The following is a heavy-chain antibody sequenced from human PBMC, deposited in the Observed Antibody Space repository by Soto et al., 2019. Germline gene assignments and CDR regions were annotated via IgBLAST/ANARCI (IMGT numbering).Heavy chain of an antibody. CDR3: AGREYGMDV. CDR2: IFHIGHT. Sequence: QVQRQESGPGLVKPSGTLSLTCVVSGGSITSSHWWSWVRQTPGKGLEWIGEIFHIGHTNYKPSLKGRVTISLDQSKNRFSLKMTSMTAADTAVFYCAGREYGMDVWGQGPTVTVSS. V-gene: IGHV4-4*02. J-gene: IGHJ6*02. CDR1: GGSITSSHW.